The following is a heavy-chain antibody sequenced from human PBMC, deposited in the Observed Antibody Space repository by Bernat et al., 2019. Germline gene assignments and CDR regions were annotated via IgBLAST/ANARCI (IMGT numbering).Heavy chain of an antibody. CDR2: IPYDGGNK. J-gene: IGHJ4*02. Sequence: QVQLVESGGGVVQPGRSLRLSCAASGFTFSSYGRHWVRQAPGKGLEWVAVIPYDGGNKYYADSVKDRFTISRDNSKNTLYLQMNSLRIEDTAVYYCARERDSSNWYGGGFGYWGQGTLVTVSS. V-gene: IGHV3-30*03. CDR3: ARERDSSNWYGGGFGY. CDR1: GFTFSSYG. D-gene: IGHD6-13*01.